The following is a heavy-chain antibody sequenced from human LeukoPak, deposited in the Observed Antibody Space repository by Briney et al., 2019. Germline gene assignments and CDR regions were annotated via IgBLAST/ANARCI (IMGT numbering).Heavy chain of an antibody. CDR2: INPNSGGT. D-gene: IGHD3-22*01. CDR1: GYTFTGYY. CDR3: ARDIGYYYDSSDWETWFDP. J-gene: IGHJ5*02. Sequence: ASVKVSCKASGYTFTGYYMHWGRQAPGQGLEWMGWINPNSGGTNYAQKFQGRVTMTRDTSTSTAYMELSRLRSDDTAVYYCARDIGYYYDSSDWETWFDPWGQGTLVTVSS. V-gene: IGHV1-2*02.